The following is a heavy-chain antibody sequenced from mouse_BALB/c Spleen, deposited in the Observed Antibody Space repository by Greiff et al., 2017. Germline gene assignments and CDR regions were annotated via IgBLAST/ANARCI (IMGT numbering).Heavy chain of an antibody. D-gene: IGHD2-14*01. Sequence: VQLQQSGPDLVAPSQSLSITCTVSGFSLTSYGVHWVRQPPGKGLEWLVVIWSDGSTTYNSALKSRLSISKDNSKSQVFLKMNSLQTDDTAMYYCARQGDRYDGAMDYWGQGTSVTVSS. V-gene: IGHV2-6-2*01. CDR2: IWSDGST. CDR1: GFSLTSYG. CDR3: ARQGDRYDGAMDY. J-gene: IGHJ4*01.